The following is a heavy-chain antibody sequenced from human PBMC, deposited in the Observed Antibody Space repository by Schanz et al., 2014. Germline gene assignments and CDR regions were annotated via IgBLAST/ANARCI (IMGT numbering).Heavy chain of an antibody. V-gene: IGHV3-23*01. J-gene: IGHJ4*02. D-gene: IGHD3-10*01. CDR2: ISAGGTNT. CDR1: GFSFSNYA. CDR3: AKEGTVVSGSPRDY. Sequence: EEQLLESGGALVQPGGSLRLSCAASGFSFSNYALVWVRQPPGKGLEWVSSISAGGTNTYYADSVKGRFTLSRDNSKNTLYLQMNSLIVEDTAVYYCAKEGTVVSGSPRDYWGRGTLVTVSS.